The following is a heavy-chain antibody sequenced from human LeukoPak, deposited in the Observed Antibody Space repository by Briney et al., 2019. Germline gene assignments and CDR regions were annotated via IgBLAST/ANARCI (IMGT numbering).Heavy chain of an antibody. D-gene: IGHD6-25*01. J-gene: IGHJ4*02. CDR1: GFTVNSNY. V-gene: IGHV3-21*01. CDR3: AKDSGIGAALYYFDY. CDR2: ISTSSSYI. Sequence: GSLRLSCAASGFTVNSNYMSWVRQAPGKGLEWVSSISTSSSYIYYADSVKGRFTISRDNAKNSLYLQMNSLRAEDTAVYYCAKDSGIGAALYYFDYWGQGTLVTVSS.